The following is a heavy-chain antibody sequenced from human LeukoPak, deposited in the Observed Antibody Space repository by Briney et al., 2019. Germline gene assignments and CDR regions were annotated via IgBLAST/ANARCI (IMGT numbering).Heavy chain of an antibody. Sequence: ASVKVSCKASGYTFTSYYMHWVRQAPGQGLEWMGIINPSGGSTSYAQKFQGRVTMTRDTSTSTVYMELSSLRSEDTAVYYCARGDCSSTSCRGRGWHYYYGMDVWGQGTTVTVSS. CDR3: ARGDCSSTSCRGRGWHYYYGMDV. J-gene: IGHJ6*02. D-gene: IGHD2-2*01. V-gene: IGHV1-46*01. CDR1: GYTFTSYY. CDR2: INPSGGST.